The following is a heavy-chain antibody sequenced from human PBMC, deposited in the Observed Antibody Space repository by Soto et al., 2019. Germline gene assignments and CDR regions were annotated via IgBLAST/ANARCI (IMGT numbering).Heavy chain of an antibody. CDR2: IYTSGST. V-gene: IGHV4-61*02. D-gene: IGHD3-22*01. Sequence: SETLSLTCTVSGGSISSGGYYWSWIRQPAGKGLEWIGRIYTSGSTNYNPSLKSRVTMSVDTSKNQFSLKLSSVTAADTAVYYCARDSVRYYYDSSGDNWFDPWGQGTLVTVSS. CDR1: GGSISSGGYY. J-gene: IGHJ5*02. CDR3: ARDSVRYYYDSSGDNWFDP.